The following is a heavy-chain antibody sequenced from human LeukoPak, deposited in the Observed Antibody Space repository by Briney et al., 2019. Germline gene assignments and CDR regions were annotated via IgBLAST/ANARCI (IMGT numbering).Heavy chain of an antibody. CDR2: INPNSGVT. CDR3: ARAHMTTVTLGDY. V-gene: IGHV1-2*02. CDR1: GYTFTGYY. J-gene: IGHJ4*02. Sequence: ASVKVPCKASGYTFTGYYIHWVRQAPGQGLEWMGWINPNSGVTNYAQKFQGRVTLTRDTPISTAYMEVSRLTSDDTAVYYCARAHMTTVTLGDYWGQGTLVTVSS. D-gene: IGHD4-11*01.